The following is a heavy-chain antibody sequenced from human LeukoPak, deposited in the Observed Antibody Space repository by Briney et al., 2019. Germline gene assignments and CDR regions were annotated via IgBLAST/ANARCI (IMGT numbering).Heavy chain of an antibody. Sequence: SQTLSLTCAISGDSVSSNSVAWNWIRLSPSRGLEWLGRTYYRSMWYNDYAVSVKSRMTINPDTTKNQFSLQMNSVTPEDTAVYYCARHGRGESYHDGSGYYYTHWGQGTLVTVSS. V-gene: IGHV6-1*01. CDR1: GDSVSSNSVA. CDR2: TYYRSMWYN. CDR3: ARHGRGESYHDGSGYYYTH. J-gene: IGHJ4*02. D-gene: IGHD3-22*01.